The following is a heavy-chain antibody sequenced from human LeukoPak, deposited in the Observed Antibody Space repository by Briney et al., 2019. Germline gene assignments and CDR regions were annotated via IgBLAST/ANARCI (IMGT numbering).Heavy chain of an antibody. V-gene: IGHV3-7*01. CDR3: ARDGGPFDY. Sequence: PGGSLRLSCAASGFRSSSYWMSSVRQAPRKGLEWVANTKQDGSEKYYVDSVKGRFTISRDNAKNSLYLQMNRLRAEDTAVYYCARDGGPFDYWGQGTLVTVSS. CDR2: TKQDGSEK. D-gene: IGHD3-16*01. J-gene: IGHJ4*02. CDR1: GFRSSSYW.